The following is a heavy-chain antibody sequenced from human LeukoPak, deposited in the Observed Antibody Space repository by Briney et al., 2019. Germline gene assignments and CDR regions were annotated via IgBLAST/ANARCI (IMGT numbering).Heavy chain of an antibody. D-gene: IGHD5/OR15-5a*01. CDR3: ARVVSLNWFDP. Sequence: GGSLRLSCAASGFTFSSYEMNWVRQAPGKGLEWVSYISSSGSTIYYADPVKGRFTISRDNAKNSLYLQMNSLRAEDTAVYYCARVVSLNWFDPWGQGTLVTVSS. V-gene: IGHV3-48*03. J-gene: IGHJ5*02. CDR1: GFTFSSYE. CDR2: ISSSGSTI.